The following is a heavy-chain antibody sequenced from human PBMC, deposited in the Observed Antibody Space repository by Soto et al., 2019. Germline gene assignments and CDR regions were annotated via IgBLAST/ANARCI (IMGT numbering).Heavy chain of an antibody. Sequence: SETLSLTCAVSGGSISSGGYSWSWIRQPPGKGLEWIGYIYHSGSTYYNPSLKSRVTISVDRSKNQFSLKLGSVTAAATAVYYCARGKKTGRCTAFDYWGQGTLVTVSS. CDR2: IYHSGST. CDR3: ARGKKTGRCTAFDY. J-gene: IGHJ4*02. D-gene: IGHD1-1*01. CDR1: GGSISSGGYS. V-gene: IGHV4-30-2*01.